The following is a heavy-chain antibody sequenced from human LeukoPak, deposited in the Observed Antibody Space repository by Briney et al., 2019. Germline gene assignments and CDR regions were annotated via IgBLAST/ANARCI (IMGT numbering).Heavy chain of an antibody. CDR2: ISGYNGKT. V-gene: IGHV1-18*01. CDR3: ARYGGGDTWYAHFGMDV. CDR1: GYTFTNYG. Sequence: ASVKVSCKTSGYTFTNYGVSWVRQAPGQGLEWMGWISGYNGKTNYAQKLQGRVTMTTATPTTTAYMELRSLRSDDTAVCYCARYGGGDTWYAHFGMDVWGQGTTVIVTS. D-gene: IGHD2-21*02. J-gene: IGHJ6*02.